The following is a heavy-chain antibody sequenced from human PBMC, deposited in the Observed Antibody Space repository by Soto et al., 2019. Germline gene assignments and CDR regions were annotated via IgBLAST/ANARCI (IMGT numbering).Heavy chain of an antibody. CDR1: GVSMSNYY. Sequence: TRSLTCAVSGVSMSNYYWSWIRQPPGRVLEWIGYIYYDGSTKYNPSLQSRVTISIDMSRDQFSLKLSSVTAADTAIYYCARLYDYIWDTSGVPHRARGLDSWGQGTLVTVSS. CDR2: IYYDGST. J-gene: IGHJ4*02. V-gene: IGHV4-59*12. CDR3: ARLYDYIWDTSGVPHRARGLDS. D-gene: IGHD3-16*01.